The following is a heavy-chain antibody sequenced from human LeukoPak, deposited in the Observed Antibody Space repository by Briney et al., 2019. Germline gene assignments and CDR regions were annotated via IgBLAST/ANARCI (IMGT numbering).Heavy chain of an antibody. Sequence: GGSLRLSCAASGFTFSSYAMSWVRQAPGKGLEWVSAISDSGGSTYYADSVKGRFTISRDNSKNTLYLQMNSLRAEDTAVYYCAKATYSSSWNLYFDYWGQGTLVTVSS. CDR3: AKATYSSSWNLYFDY. V-gene: IGHV3-23*01. J-gene: IGHJ4*02. D-gene: IGHD6-13*01. CDR2: ISDSGGST. CDR1: GFTFSSYA.